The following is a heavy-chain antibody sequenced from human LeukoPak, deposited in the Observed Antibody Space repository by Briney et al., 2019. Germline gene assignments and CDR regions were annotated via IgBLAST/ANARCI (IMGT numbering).Heavy chain of an antibody. D-gene: IGHD1-1*01. CDR3: ARHRGYTYRHVDF. V-gene: IGHV4-39*01. Sequence: SETLSLTCTVSGGSISSSGYYWGWIRQPPGKGLEWIANIYHSASTYYNPSLKSRVTTSVDTSKNQFSLNLNSVTAADTAVYYCARHRGYTYRHVDFWGQGTLVTVSS. J-gene: IGHJ4*02. CDR1: GGSISSSGYY. CDR2: IYHSAST.